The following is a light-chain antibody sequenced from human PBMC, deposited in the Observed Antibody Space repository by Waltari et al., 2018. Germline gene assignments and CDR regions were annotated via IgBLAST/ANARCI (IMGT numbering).Light chain of an antibody. V-gene: IGLV4-69*01. CDR3: QTGGHGTWV. Sequence: QLVLTQSPSASASLGASVKLTCTLSSGHINNVIAWLQQRPEKGPRYLMKVNSDGSHNKGDEIPDRFSGSGSGAERYLSISSRQSEDEADYICQTGGHGTWVFGGGTKLTVL. CDR1: SGHINNV. CDR2: VNSDGSH. J-gene: IGLJ3*02.